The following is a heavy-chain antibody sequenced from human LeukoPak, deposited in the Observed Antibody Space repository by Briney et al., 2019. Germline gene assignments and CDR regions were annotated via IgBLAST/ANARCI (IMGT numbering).Heavy chain of an antibody. CDR1: GYSISSGYY. CDR3: ARGYYDSSGYYYVQAFDI. D-gene: IGHD3-22*01. Sequence: KPSETLSLTCTVSGYSISSGYYWGWIRQPPGKGLEWIGSIYHSGSTNYNPSLKSRVTISVDTSKNQFSLKLSSVTAADTAVYYCARGYYDSSGYYYVQAFDIWGQGTMVTVSS. V-gene: IGHV4-38-2*02. CDR2: IYHSGST. J-gene: IGHJ3*02.